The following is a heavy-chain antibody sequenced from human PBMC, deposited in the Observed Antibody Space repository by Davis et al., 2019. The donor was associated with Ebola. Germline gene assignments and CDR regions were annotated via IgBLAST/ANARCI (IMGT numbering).Heavy chain of an antibody. J-gene: IGHJ4*02. CDR1: GGSFSGYY. D-gene: IGHD2-2*01. Sequence: PSETLSLTCAVYGGSFSGYYWSWIRQPPGKGLEWIGYIYYTGSTNYNPSLKSRVTISVDTSKNQFSLKLSSVTAADTAVYYCARLYCSTTRCHDYWGQGTRVTVSS. CDR2: IYYTGST. CDR3: ARLYCSTTRCHDY. V-gene: IGHV4-59*08.